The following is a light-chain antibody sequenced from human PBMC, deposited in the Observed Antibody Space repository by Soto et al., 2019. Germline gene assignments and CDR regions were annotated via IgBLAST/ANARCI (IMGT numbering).Light chain of an antibody. CDR3: QQRSNWPIT. CDR1: RSVSSY. Sequence: IGLPECPAPLYLSPGESSTLSCRATRSVSSYLAWYQQKPGQAPRLLIYDASSRPTDIPARFSGSGSGTDFTLTISSLEPEDFALYYCQQRSNWPITFGQGTRLEIK. V-gene: IGKV3-11*01. J-gene: IGKJ5*01. CDR2: DAS.